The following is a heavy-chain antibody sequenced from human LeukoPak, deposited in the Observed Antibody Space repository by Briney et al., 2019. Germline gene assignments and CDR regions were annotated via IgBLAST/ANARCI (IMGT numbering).Heavy chain of an antibody. CDR3: ARISSSNWYNERGAFDV. J-gene: IGHJ3*01. D-gene: IGHD6-13*01. CDR1: GGSISNYY. Sequence: RSSETLSLTCTVSGGSISNYYWSWIRQSPGKGLEWIGYISNTVSTNYNPSLKRRVTISVDTSKNQFSLKLRSVTAADTAVYYCARISSSNWYNERGAFDVWGQGTMVTVSS. CDR2: ISNTVST. V-gene: IGHV4-59*01.